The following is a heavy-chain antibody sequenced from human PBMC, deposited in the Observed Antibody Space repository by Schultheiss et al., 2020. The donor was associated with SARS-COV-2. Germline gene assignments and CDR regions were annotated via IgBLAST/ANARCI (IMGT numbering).Heavy chain of an antibody. CDR1: GGSFSGYY. J-gene: IGHJ6*03. V-gene: IGHV4-59*13. Sequence: SETLSLTCAVYGGSFSGYYWSWMRQSPGKELEWIGYIHYRGGTNYNPSLSSRVTTILDTSKNQVSLRLRSVTAADTAVYYCARAQFHYYLDVWGNGTTVTVSS. CDR2: IHYRGGT. CDR3: ARAQFHYYLDV.